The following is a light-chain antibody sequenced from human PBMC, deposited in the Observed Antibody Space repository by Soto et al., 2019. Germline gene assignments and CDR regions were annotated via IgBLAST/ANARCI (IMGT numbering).Light chain of an antibody. CDR1: QGISSY. V-gene: IGKV1-9*01. CDR3: QHYNSYSEA. CDR2: DAS. J-gene: IGKJ1*01. Sequence: IQLTQSPSSLSASVGDRVTITCRASQGISSYLGWYQLKPGKAPNLLIYDASTLHSGVPSRFSGGGSGTEFTLTISGLQPDDFATYYCQHYNSYSEAFGQGTKVDIK.